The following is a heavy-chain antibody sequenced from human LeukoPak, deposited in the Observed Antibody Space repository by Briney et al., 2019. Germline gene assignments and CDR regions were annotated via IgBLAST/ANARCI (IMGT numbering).Heavy chain of an antibody. CDR3: ARRLPTAGAGWFDP. Sequence: NASETLSLTCTVSGGSISSSSYYWGWIRQPPGKGLEWIGSIYYSGSTYYNPSLKSRVTISVDTSKNQFSLKLSSVTAADTAVYYCARRLPTAGAGWFDPWGQGTRVTVSS. D-gene: IGHD4/OR15-4a*01. CDR1: GGSISSSSYY. J-gene: IGHJ5*02. CDR2: IYYSGST. V-gene: IGHV4-39*07.